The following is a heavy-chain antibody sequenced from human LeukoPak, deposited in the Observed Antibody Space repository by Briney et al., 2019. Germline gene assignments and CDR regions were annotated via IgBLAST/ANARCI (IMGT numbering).Heavy chain of an antibody. CDR3: AREGYDTLTGYFRFFDY. CDR2: IYYSGST. V-gene: IGHV4-59*12. J-gene: IGHJ4*02. CDR1: GGSISSYY. Sequence: SETLSLTCTVSGGSISSYYWSWIRQPPGKGLEWIGYIYYSGSTNYNPSLKSRVTISVDTSKNQFSLKLSSVTAADTAVYYCAREGYDTLTGYFRFFDYWGQGTLVTVSS. D-gene: IGHD3-9*01.